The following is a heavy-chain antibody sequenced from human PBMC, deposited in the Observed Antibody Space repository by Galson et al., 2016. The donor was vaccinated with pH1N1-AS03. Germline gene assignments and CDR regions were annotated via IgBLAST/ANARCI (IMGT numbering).Heavy chain of an antibody. CDR1: GFTVSNSY. J-gene: IGHJ5*02. V-gene: IGHV3-53*01. Sequence: SLRLSCAASGFTVSNSYLSWVRQAPGKGLEWVSITYNDDTTYYADSLKGRFTISRDNSKNTLYLQMNSLRAEDTAVYYCARWSRGGNFASLDPWGQGTLVTVSS. CDR3: ARWSRGGNFASLDP. CDR2: TYNDDTT. D-gene: IGHD4-23*01.